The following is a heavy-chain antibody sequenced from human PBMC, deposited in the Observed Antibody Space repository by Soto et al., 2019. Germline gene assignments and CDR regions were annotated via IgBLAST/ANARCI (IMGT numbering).Heavy chain of an antibody. V-gene: IGHV1-8*01. J-gene: IGHJ6*03. CDR3: ARGVLRFLEWLPTYYYYYMDV. CDR1: GYTFTSYD. CDR2: MNPNSGNT. D-gene: IGHD3-3*01. Sequence: QVQLVQSGAEVKKPGASVKVSCKASGYTFTSYDINWVRQATGQGLEWMGWMNPNSGNTGYAQKFQGRVTMTRNTSISTAYMELSSLRSEDTAVYYCARGVLRFLEWLPTYYYYYMDVWGKGTMVTVSS.